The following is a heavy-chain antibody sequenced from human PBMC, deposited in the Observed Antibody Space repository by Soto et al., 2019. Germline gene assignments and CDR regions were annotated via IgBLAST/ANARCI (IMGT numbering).Heavy chain of an antibody. CDR2: IYWDDDK. CDR1: GFSLSTSGVG. CDR3: AHTEYTGSQEWFDP. D-gene: IGHD1-26*01. V-gene: IGHV2-5*02. J-gene: IGHJ5*02. Sequence: SGPTLVNPTQTLTLTCTFSGFSLSTSGVGVAWIRQPPGKALEWLALIYWDDDKRYSPSLKSRLTIAKDTSKNQVVLTMTNMDPVDTATYFCAHTEYTGSQEWFDPWGQGTLVTVSS.